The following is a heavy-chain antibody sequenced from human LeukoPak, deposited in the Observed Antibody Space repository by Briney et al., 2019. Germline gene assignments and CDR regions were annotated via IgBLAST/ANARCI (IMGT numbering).Heavy chain of an antibody. V-gene: IGHV1-2*02. CDR2: INPNSGGT. D-gene: IGHD6-13*01. J-gene: IGHJ6*02. CDR3: ARGFGLYSSTALGGMDV. CDR1: GYTFTVYY. Sequence: ASVTVSCTASGYTFTVYYMHWVRQAPGQGLEWMGWINPNSGGTNYAQKFQGRVTMTRDTSISTAYMELSRLRSDDTAVYYCARGFGLYSSTALGGMDVWGQGTTVTVSS.